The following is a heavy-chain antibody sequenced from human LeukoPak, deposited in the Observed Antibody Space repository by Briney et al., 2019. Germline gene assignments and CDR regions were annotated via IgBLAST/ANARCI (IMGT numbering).Heavy chain of an antibody. Sequence: SETLSLTCTVSGGSISSSNYYWGWIRQPPGKGLEWIGEIYHSGSTNYNPSLKSRVTISVDKSKNQFSLKLSSVTAADTAVYYCARADYYDSSARYYYYMDVWGKGTTVTVSS. D-gene: IGHD3-22*01. CDR3: ARADYYDSSARYYYYMDV. J-gene: IGHJ6*03. CDR2: IYHSGST. V-gene: IGHV4-39*07. CDR1: GGSISSSNYY.